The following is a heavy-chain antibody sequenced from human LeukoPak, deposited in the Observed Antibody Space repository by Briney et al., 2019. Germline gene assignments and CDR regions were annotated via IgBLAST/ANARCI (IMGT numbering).Heavy chain of an antibody. V-gene: IGHV3-23*01. D-gene: IGHD2-2*01. CDR2: ISGSGGST. CDR1: GFTFSSYS. Sequence: GGSLRLSCAASGFTFSSYSMNWVRQAPGKGLEWVSAISGSGGSTYYADSVKGRFTISRDSSKNTLYLQMNSLRAEDTAVYYCAKPRPRYCSSTGCPNWFDPWGQGTLVTVSS. J-gene: IGHJ5*02. CDR3: AKPRPRYCSSTGCPNWFDP.